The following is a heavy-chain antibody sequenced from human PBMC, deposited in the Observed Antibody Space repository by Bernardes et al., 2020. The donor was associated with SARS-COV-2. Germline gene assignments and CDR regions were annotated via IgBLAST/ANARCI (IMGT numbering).Heavy chain of an antibody. CDR1: GFSFSSYG. Sequence: GRTLRLSCASSGFSFSSYGMHWVQKAPGKGLEWVAVIWYDGSNKYYADSVKGRFTISRDNSKNTLYLQMNSLRAEDTAVYYCARGSYYDFWSGYYPPVYYYYYGMDVWGQGTTVTVSS. J-gene: IGHJ6*02. V-gene: IGHV3-33*01. CDR2: IWYDGSNK. D-gene: IGHD3-3*01. CDR3: ARGSYYDFWSGYYPPVYYYYYGMDV.